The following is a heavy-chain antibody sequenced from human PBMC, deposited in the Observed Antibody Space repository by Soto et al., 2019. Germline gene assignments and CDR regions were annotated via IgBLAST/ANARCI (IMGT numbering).Heavy chain of an antibody. CDR1: GFTFGSYG. CDR3: ARGSYDYVWGSYRLSYGMDV. J-gene: IGHJ6*02. D-gene: IGHD3-16*02. CDR2: ISSNGGST. V-gene: IGHV3-64*02. Sequence: PAGSLTLSCAASGFTFGSYGMHWVRQAPGKGLEYVSAISSNGGSTYYADSVKGRFTISRDNSKNTLYLQMGSLRAEDMAVYYCARGSYDYVWGSYRLSYGMDVWGQGTTVTVS.